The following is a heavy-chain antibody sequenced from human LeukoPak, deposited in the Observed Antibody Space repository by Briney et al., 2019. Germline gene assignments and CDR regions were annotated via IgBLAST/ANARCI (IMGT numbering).Heavy chain of an antibody. Sequence: PGGSLRLSCAASGFTFSSYEMNWVRQAPGKGLEWVSYISSSGSTIYYADSVKGRFTISRDNAKNALYLQMNSLRAEDTAVYYCARGEMTTISYFDYWGQGTLVTVSS. D-gene: IGHD5-24*01. CDR2: ISSSGSTI. V-gene: IGHV3-48*03. J-gene: IGHJ4*02. CDR1: GFTFSSYE. CDR3: ARGEMTTISYFDY.